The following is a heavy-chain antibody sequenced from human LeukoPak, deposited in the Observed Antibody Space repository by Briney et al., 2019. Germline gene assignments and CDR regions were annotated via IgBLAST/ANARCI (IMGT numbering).Heavy chain of an antibody. J-gene: IGHJ4*02. D-gene: IGHD4-17*01. CDR2: INHSGST. CDR3: ARVLTTVTLFDY. V-gene: IGHV4-34*01. Sequence: SETLSLTCAVYGGSFSGYYWSWIRQPPGKGLERIGEINHSGSTNYNPSLKSRVTISVDTSKNQFSLKLSSVTAADTAVYYCARVLTTVTLFDYWGQGTLVTVSS. CDR1: GGSFSGYY.